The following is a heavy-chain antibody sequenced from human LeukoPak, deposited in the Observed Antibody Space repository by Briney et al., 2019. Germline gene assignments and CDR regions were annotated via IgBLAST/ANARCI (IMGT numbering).Heavy chain of an antibody. CDR1: GGSISSSSYY. V-gene: IGHV4-39*01. J-gene: IGHJ4*02. D-gene: IGHD1-14*01. Sequence: SETLSLTCTVSGGSISSSSYYWGWIRQPPGKGLEWIGSIYYSGSTSCNLSLKSRLTIYVDTSKNQFSLKLSSVTAADTAVYYCAGLRYSTRAGSYYFDYWGQGTLATVSS. CDR3: AGLRYSTRAGSYYFDY. CDR2: IYYSGST.